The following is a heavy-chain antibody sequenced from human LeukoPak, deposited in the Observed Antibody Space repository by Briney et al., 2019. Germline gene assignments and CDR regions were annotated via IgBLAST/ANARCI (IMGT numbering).Heavy chain of an antibody. V-gene: IGHV4-59*01. CDR2: INFSGST. Sequence: SETLSLTCTVSGGSISTYYLNWVRQPPGKGLEWIGYINFSGSTNYNPSLKSRVTISVDTSKNQFSLKLTSVTAADTAVYYCARDQYPGHYFDYWGQGALVTVSS. J-gene: IGHJ4*02. D-gene: IGHD1-14*01. CDR3: ARDQYPGHYFDY. CDR1: GGSISTYY.